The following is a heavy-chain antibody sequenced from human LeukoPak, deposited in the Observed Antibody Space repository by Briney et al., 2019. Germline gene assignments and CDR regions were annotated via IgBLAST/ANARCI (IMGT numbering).Heavy chain of an antibody. J-gene: IGHJ3*02. CDR2: IYHSGST. CDR3: ARGPPDRADIVVVPAGAFDI. D-gene: IGHD2-2*01. CDR1: GGSISSSNW. V-gene: IGHV4-4*02. Sequence: PSETLSLTCAVSGGSISSSNWWSWVRQPPGKGLEWIGEIYHSGSTNYNPSLKSRVTISVDKSKNQFSLKLSSVTAADTAAHYCARGPPDRADIVVVPAGAFDIWGQGTMVTVSS.